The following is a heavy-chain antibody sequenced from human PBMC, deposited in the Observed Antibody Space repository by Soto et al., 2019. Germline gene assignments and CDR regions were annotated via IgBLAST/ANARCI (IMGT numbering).Heavy chain of an antibody. Sequence: EASVKVSCKASGYTFTSYGISWVRQAPGQGLEWMGWISAYNGNTNYAQKLQGRVTMTTDTSTSTAYMELRSLRSDDTAVYYCARDDSYCSSTSCYLPYMDVWGKGTTVTVSS. CDR2: ISAYNGNT. D-gene: IGHD2-2*01. V-gene: IGHV1-18*01. J-gene: IGHJ6*03. CDR3: ARDDSYCSSTSCYLPYMDV. CDR1: GYTFTSYG.